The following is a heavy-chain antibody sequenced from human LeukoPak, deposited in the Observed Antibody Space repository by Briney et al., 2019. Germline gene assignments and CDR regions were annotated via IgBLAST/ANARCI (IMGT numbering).Heavy chain of an antibody. CDR3: VREDTPATANY. D-gene: IGHD2-21*02. V-gene: IGHV3-23*01. J-gene: IGHJ4*02. CDR1: GFNFANHA. CDR2: ISGGGDMT. Sequence: GGSLRLSCAASGFNFANHAMSWVRQTPGKGLEWVSAISGGGDMTYYADSVRGRFTISRDNSKDTLFLQMHSLRPGDTAVYYCVREDTPATANYWGQGTLVTVSS.